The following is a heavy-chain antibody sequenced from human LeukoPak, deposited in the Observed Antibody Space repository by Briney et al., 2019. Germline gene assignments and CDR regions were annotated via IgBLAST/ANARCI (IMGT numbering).Heavy chain of an antibody. D-gene: IGHD4-17*01. J-gene: IGHJ4*02. Sequence: GGSLRLSCAASGFTFSSYAMSWVRQAPGKGLEWVSGISGSGGSTYYADSVKGRFTISRDNSKNTLYLQMNSLRAEDTAVYYCARGRGGDYVPSRFDYWGQGTLVTVSS. V-gene: IGHV3-23*01. CDR3: ARGRGGDYVPSRFDY. CDR2: ISGSGGST. CDR1: GFTFSSYA.